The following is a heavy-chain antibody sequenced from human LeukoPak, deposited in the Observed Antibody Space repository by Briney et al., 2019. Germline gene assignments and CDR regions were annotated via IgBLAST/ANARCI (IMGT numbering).Heavy chain of an antibody. CDR3: ATGRHWVDDP. D-gene: IGHD1-1*01. J-gene: IGHJ5*02. Sequence: VKVSCKASGYTFTSYGISWVQQAPGKGLEWMGLVDPEDGETIYAEKFQGRVTITADTSTDTAYMELSSLRSEDTAVYYCATGRHWVDDPWGQGTLVTVSS. V-gene: IGHV1-69-2*01. CDR2: VDPEDGET. CDR1: GYTFTSYG.